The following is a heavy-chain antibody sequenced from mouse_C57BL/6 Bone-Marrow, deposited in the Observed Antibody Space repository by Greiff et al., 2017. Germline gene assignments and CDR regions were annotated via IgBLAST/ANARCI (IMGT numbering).Heavy chain of an antibody. D-gene: IGHD2-1*01. J-gene: IGHJ4*01. CDR1: GFSFNPYA. CDR3: VRQSLYDNYMFYAMDY. Sequence: GGGLVQPNGSLKLSCAASGFSFNPYAMHWVRQAPGKGLEWVAHIRSKSNKYATYYADSVKDRFTISRDDSESMLYLQMNNLKAEDTAMYYCVRQSLYDNYMFYAMDYWGQGTSVTVSS. CDR2: IRSKSNKYAT. V-gene: IGHV10-1*01.